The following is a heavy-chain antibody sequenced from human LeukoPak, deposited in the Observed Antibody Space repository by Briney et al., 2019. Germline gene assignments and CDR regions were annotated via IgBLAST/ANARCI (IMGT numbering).Heavy chain of an antibody. CDR3: ARHYTSVRGDCFDP. V-gene: IGHV4-59*08. CDR2: IHYTGGT. Sequence: SETLSLTCAVSGGSISGYYWSWVRQPPGKGLEWIGYIHYTGGTSYSPSLKSRVTFSVDASKNHVSLRLSSVTAADTAMYYCARHYTSVRGDCFDPWGPGTLVTVSS. J-gene: IGHJ5*02. D-gene: IGHD3-16*01. CDR1: GGSISGYY.